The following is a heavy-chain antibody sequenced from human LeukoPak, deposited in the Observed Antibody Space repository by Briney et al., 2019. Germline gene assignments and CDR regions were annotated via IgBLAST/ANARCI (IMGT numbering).Heavy chain of an antibody. Sequence: ASVKDSCKTSGYSFTSYYIHWVRQAPGQGLEWMGWINPSSGGTEYAQKFQGRVTMTGDTSISTAYMELSRLRSDDTAVYYCVTDRGSSWYVDYWGQGTLVTVSS. D-gene: IGHD6-13*01. J-gene: IGHJ4*02. CDR3: VTDRGSSWYVDY. CDR2: INPSSGGT. CDR1: GYSFTSYY. V-gene: IGHV1-2*02.